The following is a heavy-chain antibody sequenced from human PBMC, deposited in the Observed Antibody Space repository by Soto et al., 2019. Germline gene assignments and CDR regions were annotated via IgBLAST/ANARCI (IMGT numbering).Heavy chain of an antibody. CDR1: GFTFSDHY. CDR3: TRVMTPGYDFDS. D-gene: IGHD5-18*01. V-gene: IGHV3-72*01. Sequence: GGSLRLSCAASGFTFSDHYMDWVRQAPGKGMEWVGCIRNKANSYSTEYAASVKGRFIISRDGSENSLYLQLNSLTSEDTAVYFCTRVMTPGYDFDSWGQGTLVTVSS. J-gene: IGHJ4*02. CDR2: IRNKANSYST.